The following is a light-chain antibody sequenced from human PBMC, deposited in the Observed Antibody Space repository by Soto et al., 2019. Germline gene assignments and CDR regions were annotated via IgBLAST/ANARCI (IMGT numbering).Light chain of an antibody. CDR1: QDISRR. CDR3: QQTNSFPLT. V-gene: IGKV1D-12*01. CDR2: AAF. Sequence: DIQMTQSPSSVSASVGDRVTITCRASQDISRRLAGYQQKPGKSPKVLIYAAFSLQSGVPSRFSGSGSGTDFTLTISSLQPEDFATYYCQQTNSFPLTFGGGTKVEIK. J-gene: IGKJ4*01.